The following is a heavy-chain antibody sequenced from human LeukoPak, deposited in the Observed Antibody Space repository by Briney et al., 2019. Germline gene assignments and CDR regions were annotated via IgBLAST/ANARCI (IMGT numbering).Heavy chain of an antibody. J-gene: IGHJ6*03. V-gene: IGHV3-11*01. CDR2: ISRSGSTK. CDR1: GFTFSSYA. D-gene: IGHD2-15*01. CDR3: ARVLRYCSGGNCYSGGLGYMDV. Sequence: PGGSLRLSCAASGFTFSSYAMRWIRQAPGKGLEWVSSISRSGSTKYYADSVKGRFTISRDNAKNSLFLQMNSPRAEDTAVYYCARVLRYCSGGNCYSGGLGYMDVWGKGTTVTISS.